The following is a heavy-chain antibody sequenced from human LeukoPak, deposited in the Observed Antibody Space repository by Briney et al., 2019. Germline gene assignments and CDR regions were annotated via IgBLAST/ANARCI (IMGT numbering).Heavy chain of an antibody. CDR1: GGSVSSADYY. Sequence: PSETLSLTCTVSGGSVSSADYYWSWVRHPPGKALEWIGYIYHTGSNNYKNSLKSRVTISLDMSKNQFSLKLSSVTAADTAVYYCARGFAVVTALYYYYYGMDVWGQGTTVTVSS. CDR3: ARGFAVVTALYYYYYGMDV. J-gene: IGHJ6*02. CDR2: IYHTGSN. D-gene: IGHD2-21*02. V-gene: IGHV4-61*08.